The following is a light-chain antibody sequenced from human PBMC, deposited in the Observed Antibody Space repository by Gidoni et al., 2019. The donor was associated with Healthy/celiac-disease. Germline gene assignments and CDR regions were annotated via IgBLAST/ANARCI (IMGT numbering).Light chain of an antibody. CDR3: QSADSSGTYVV. Sequence: SYALTQPPSVSVSPGQTARITCSGDALPKQYAYWYHQKPGQAPVLVIYKDSERPSGIPERFSGSSSGTTVTLTISGVQAEDEADYYCQSADSSGTYVVFGGGTKLTVL. CDR2: KDS. CDR1: ALPKQY. V-gene: IGLV3-25*03. J-gene: IGLJ2*01.